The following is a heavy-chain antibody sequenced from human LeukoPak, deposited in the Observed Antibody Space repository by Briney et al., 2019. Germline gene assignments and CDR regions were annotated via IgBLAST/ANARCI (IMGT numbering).Heavy chain of an antibody. J-gene: IGHJ3*02. CDR2: INAGNGNT. Sequence: ASVKVSCKASGYTFTSYAMHWVRQAPGQRLEWMGWINAGNGNTKYSQKFQGRVTITRDTSASTAYMELSSLRSEDTAVYSCARRGGICGGDCSDAFDIWGQGTMVTVSS. D-gene: IGHD2-21*02. V-gene: IGHV1-3*01. CDR3: ARRGGICGGDCSDAFDI. CDR1: GYTFTSYA.